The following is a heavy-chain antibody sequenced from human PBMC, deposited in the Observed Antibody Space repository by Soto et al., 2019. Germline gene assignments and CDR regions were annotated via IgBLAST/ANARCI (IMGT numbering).Heavy chain of an antibody. CDR3: ARDAEYYYGSGGICLDS. Sequence: GGSLRLSCAASGYTFNSYTMNWVRQPPGKGLEWVSLITSTSSDVYYTDSVKGRFTMSRDNAKNLVYLQMNSLRVEDTALYYCARDAEYYYGSGGICLDSWGQGTLVTVSS. V-gene: IGHV3-21*01. CDR2: ITSTSSDV. D-gene: IGHD3-10*01. J-gene: IGHJ4*02. CDR1: GYTFNSYT.